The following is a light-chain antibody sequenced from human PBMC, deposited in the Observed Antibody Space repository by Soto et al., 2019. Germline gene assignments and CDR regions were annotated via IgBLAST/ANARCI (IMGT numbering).Light chain of an antibody. V-gene: IGKV1-39*01. J-gene: IGKJ1*01. CDR2: AAS. CDR1: QSINGY. CDR3: QQTYDTPG. Sequence: DIQMTQSPSSLSASVGDRVSITCRASQSINGYLNWYQQKPGKAPKLLIFAASSLQSGVPSRFSGSGSGTDFTLTISSLQPEDFATYYCQQTYDTPGFGQGTTVEIK.